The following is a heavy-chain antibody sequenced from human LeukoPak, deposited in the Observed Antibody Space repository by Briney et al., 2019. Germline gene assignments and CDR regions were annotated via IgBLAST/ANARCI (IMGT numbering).Heavy chain of an antibody. CDR2: IIPILGIA. Sequence: ASVKVSCKASGGTFSSYAISWVRQAPGQGLEWMGRIIPILGIADYAQKFQGRVTITADKSTSTAYMELSSLRSEDTAVYYCASSGSYRTYYYYGMDVWGQGTTVTVSS. V-gene: IGHV1-69*04. J-gene: IGHJ6*02. CDR1: GGTFSSYA. CDR3: ASSGSYRTYYYYGMDV. D-gene: IGHD1-26*01.